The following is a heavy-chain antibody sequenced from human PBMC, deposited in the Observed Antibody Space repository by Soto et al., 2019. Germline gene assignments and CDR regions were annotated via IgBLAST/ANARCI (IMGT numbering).Heavy chain of an antibody. D-gene: IGHD3-10*01. CDR3: ARADDYYGSGSYSDY. CDR2: FYYDGRT. V-gene: IGHV4-39*01. CDR1: GASFSDANYY. J-gene: IGHJ4*02. Sequence: SETLSLTCIVSGASFSDANYYWVWIRQPPGEGLEWIGSFYYDGRTYYNASLKSRFTISRDNSKNTLYLQMNSLRAEDTAVYYCARADDYYGSGSYSDYWGQGTLVTVSS.